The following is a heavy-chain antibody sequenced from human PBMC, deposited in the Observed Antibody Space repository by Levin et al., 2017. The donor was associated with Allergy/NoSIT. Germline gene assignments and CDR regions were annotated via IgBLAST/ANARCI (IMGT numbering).Heavy chain of an antibody. CDR1: GFAFSSYS. V-gene: IGHV3-21*01. Sequence: AGGSLRLSCAASGFAFSSYSMNWVRQAPGKGLEWVSSISSSSSYIYYADSVKGRFTISRDNAKNSLYLQMNSLRAEDTAVYYCARGDYRALSEEASWFDYWGQGTLVTVSS. CDR3: ARGDYRALSEEASWFDY. CDR2: ISSSSSYI. J-gene: IGHJ4*02. D-gene: IGHD4-11*01.